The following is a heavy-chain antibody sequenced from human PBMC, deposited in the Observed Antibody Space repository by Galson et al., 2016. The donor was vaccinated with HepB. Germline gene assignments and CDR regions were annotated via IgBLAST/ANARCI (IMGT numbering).Heavy chain of an antibody. J-gene: IGHJ3*02. CDR3: ARTRGYSGYDAFDI. V-gene: IGHV3-11*03. CDR2: ISISSSYT. CDR1: GFTFSDYY. D-gene: IGHD5-12*01. Sequence: SLRLSCAASGFTFSDYYMSWIRQAPGKGLEWVSYISISSSYTNYADSVKGRFTISRDNAKNSVYLQMSSLRAEDTAVYYCARTRGYSGYDAFDIWGQGTMVTVSS.